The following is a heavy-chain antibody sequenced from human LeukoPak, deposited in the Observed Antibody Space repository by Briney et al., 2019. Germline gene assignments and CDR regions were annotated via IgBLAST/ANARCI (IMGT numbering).Heavy chain of an antibody. CDR1: GFTFSSYA. D-gene: IGHD6-13*01. V-gene: IGHV3-30-3*01. J-gene: IGHJ1*01. Sequence: PGGSLRLSCAASGFTFSSYAMHWVRQAPGKGLEWVAVISYDGSNKYYADSVKGRFTISRDNSKNTLYLQMNSLRAEDTAVYYCARTRWQQLADGFQHWGQGTLVTVSS. CDR2: ISYDGSNK. CDR3: ARTRWQQLADGFQH.